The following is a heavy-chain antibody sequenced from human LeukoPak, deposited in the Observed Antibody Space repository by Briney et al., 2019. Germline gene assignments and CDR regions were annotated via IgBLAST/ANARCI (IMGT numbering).Heavy chain of an antibody. D-gene: IGHD3-22*01. CDR1: GGSFSSYY. CDR2: IYTSGST. V-gene: IGHV4-59*10. CDR3: ARVVYDTHIDY. J-gene: IGHJ4*02. Sequence: PSETLSLTCAVYGGSFSSYYWSWIRQPAGKGLEWIGRIYTSGSTNYNPSLKSRVTMSVDTSKNQFSLKLSSVTAADTAVYYCARVVYDTHIDYWGQGTLVTVSS.